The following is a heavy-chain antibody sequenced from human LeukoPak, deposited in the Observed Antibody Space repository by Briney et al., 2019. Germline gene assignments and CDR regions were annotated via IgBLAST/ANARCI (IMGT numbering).Heavy chain of an antibody. J-gene: IGHJ4*02. CDR2: IKEDGGET. Sequence: GGSLRLSCVASGFVFSNYWMGWVRQASGKGLEWVANIKEDGGETYYVDSVKGRFTISRDNAKNSLDLQMNNLRDEDTAVYYCARRKEVQTTFDYWGQGTLVTVSS. CDR3: ARRKEVQTTFDY. V-gene: IGHV3-7*01. D-gene: IGHD4/OR15-4a*01. CDR1: GFVFSNYW.